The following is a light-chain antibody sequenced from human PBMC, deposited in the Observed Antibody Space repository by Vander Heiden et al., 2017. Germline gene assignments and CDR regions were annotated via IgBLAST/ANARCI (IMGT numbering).Light chain of an antibody. J-gene: IGKJ1*01. CDR3: QQYNNWTPWT. CDR2: GAS. CDR1: LSVTTS. V-gene: IGKV3-15*01. Sequence: EILMTQSPATLSVSAGERVTLSCRSSLSVTTSLACYQQKPGQPPRLLIYGASTRATGVPARCSGSGYGTEFTLPISSLQSEDFAVYFCQQYNNWTPWTFGQGTKVEIK.